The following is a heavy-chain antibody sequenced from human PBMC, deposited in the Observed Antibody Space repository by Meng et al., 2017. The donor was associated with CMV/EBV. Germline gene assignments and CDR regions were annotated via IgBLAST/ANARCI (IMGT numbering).Heavy chain of an antibody. D-gene: IGHD6-13*01. CDR2: MNPNSGNT. V-gene: IGHV1-8*01. CDR1: TFTSYY. J-gene: IGHJ4*02. Sequence: TFTSYYINWVRQATGQGLEWMGWMNPNSGNTGYAQKFQGRVTMTRNTSISTAYMELSSLRSEDTAVYYCARATGYSSSWSRMGQGDYWGQGTLVTVSS. CDR3: ARATGYSSSWSRMGQGDY.